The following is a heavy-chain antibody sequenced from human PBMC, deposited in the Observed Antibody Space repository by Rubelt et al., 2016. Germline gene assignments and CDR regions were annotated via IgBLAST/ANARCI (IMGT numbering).Heavy chain of an antibody. CDR2: VYATGST. CDR3: VRHPARSSGGKGFDV. CDR1: GFTFSSFV. V-gene: IGHV4-59*08. J-gene: IGHJ3*01. Sequence: KPGGSLRLSCAASGFTFSSFVVSWVRHTPGKGLEWIGYVYATGSTNYNPSLKRRLTISVDTTKNQFFLNLSSVTAADTAVYYCVRHPARSSGGKGFDVWGQGTMVAVSS. D-gene: IGHD2-15*01.